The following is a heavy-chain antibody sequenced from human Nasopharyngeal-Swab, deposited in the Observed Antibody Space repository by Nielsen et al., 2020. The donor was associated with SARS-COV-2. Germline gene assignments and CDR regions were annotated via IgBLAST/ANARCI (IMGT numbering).Heavy chain of an antibody. J-gene: IGHJ6*02. CDR3: ARTYSSSYYYYGMDV. D-gene: IGHD6-13*01. V-gene: IGHV4-34*01. CDR1: GGSFSGYY. Sequence: SETLSLTCAVYGGSFSGYYWSWIRQPPGKGLEWIGEINHSGSTNYNPSLKSRVTISVDTSENQFPRKLSSVTAADTAVYYCARTYSSSYYYYGMDVWGQGTTVTVSS. CDR2: INHSGST.